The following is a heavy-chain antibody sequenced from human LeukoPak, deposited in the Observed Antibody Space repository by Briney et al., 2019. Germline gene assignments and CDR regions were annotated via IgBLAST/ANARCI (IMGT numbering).Heavy chain of an antibody. CDR1: GFTFSTYS. V-gene: IGHV3-48*01. J-gene: IGHJ5*02. CDR2: ISGSSTTI. D-gene: IGHD3-22*01. Sequence: GGSLRLSCAASGFTFSTYSMSWVRQAPGKGLEWVSYISGSSTTIYYADSVKGRFTISRDNAKTSLYLQMNSLRAEDTAVYYCARGALPYYYDSSGSWFDPWGQGTLVTVSS. CDR3: ARGALPYYYDSSGSWFDP.